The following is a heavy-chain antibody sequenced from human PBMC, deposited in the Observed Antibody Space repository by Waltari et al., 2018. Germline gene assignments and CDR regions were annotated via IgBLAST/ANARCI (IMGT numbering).Heavy chain of an antibody. CDR3: TRQVLGYCTSAACRRLES. CDR1: GYSVNSGFY. D-gene: IGHD2-8*02. V-gene: IGHV4-38-2*01. Sequence: QVQLHVSGPGLVKSSETLSLTCDVSGYSVNSGFYWCWIRQAPGKGLEWVATIYHDGTTFYNPSLKSRLSVSMDTSKNQISLTLKSMTAADTAVYYCTRQVLGYCTSAACRRLESWGQGTLVTVSS. CDR2: IYHDGTT. J-gene: IGHJ4*02.